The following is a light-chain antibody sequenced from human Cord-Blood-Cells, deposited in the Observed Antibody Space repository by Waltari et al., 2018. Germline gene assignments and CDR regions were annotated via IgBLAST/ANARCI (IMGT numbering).Light chain of an antibody. Sequence: QSALTQPASVSGSPGQSTTIPCTGTSSDVGSYNLVSCYQQHPGKAPKLMIYEGSKRPSGVSNRFSGSKSGNTASLTISGLQAEDEADYYCCSYAGSSTPVVFGVGTKLTVL. CDR2: EGS. V-gene: IGLV2-23*01. CDR1: SSDVGSYNL. J-gene: IGLJ2*01. CDR3: CSYAGSSTPVV.